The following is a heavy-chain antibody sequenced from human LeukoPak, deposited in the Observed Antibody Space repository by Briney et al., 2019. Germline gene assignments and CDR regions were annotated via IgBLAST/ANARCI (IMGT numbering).Heavy chain of an antibody. CDR2: IYYSGST. J-gene: IGHJ4*02. V-gene: IGHV4-59*01. CDR3: ARVSGYDWESFYDY. D-gene: IGHD5-12*01. Sequence: SETLSLTCTVSGGSISSYYWSWIRQPPGKGLEWIGYIYYSGSTNYNPSLKSRFTISVDTSKNQFSLKLSSVTAADTAVYYCARVSGYDWESFYDYWGQGTLVTVSS. CDR1: GGSISSYY.